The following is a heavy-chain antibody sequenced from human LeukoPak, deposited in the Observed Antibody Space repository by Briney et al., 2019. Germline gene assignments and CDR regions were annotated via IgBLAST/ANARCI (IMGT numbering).Heavy chain of an antibody. CDR2: ISDTGGFT. J-gene: IGHJ4*02. CDR1: GFTFTRYA. D-gene: IGHD4-17*01. CDR3: ANAPTGTYRFDY. V-gene: IGHV3-23*01. Sequence: GGSLSLSCAASGFTFTRYAMTWVRQAPGKGPEWVSTISDTGGFTFYADSVKGRFTISRDNSKNTLYLQMNSLRADDTAVYYCANAPTGTYRFDYWGQGTLVTVSS.